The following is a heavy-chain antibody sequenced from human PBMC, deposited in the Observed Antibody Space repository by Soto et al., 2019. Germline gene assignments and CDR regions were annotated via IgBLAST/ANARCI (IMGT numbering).Heavy chain of an antibody. CDR1: GGTFSSYA. CDR3: VRDHSRPTSGFDI. Sequence: SVKVSCKASGGTFSSYAISWVRQAPGQGLEWMGGIIPIFGTANYAQKFQGRVTITADESTSTAYMELSSLRSEDTAVYYCVRDHSRPTSGFDIWGQGTMVTVSS. V-gene: IGHV1-69*13. D-gene: IGHD2-2*01. CDR2: IIPIFGTA. J-gene: IGHJ3*02.